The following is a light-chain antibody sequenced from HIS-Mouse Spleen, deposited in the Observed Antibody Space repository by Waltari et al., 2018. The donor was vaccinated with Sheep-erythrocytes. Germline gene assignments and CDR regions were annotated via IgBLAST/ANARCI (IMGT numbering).Light chain of an antibody. V-gene: IGLV1-47*01. CDR1: SPNIGSNS. Sequence: QSVLTQPPSASGTPGQRVTISCSGSSPNIGSNSVYWYQQPPGTAPKLLIYRNNQRPSGVPDRFSGSKSGTSASLAISGLRYEDEADYYCAAWDDSLSGPVFGGGTKLTVL. CDR2: RNN. CDR3: AAWDDSLSGPV. J-gene: IGLJ3*02.